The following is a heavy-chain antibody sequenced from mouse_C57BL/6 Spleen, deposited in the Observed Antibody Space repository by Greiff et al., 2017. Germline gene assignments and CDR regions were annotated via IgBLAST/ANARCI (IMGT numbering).Heavy chain of an antibody. V-gene: IGHV5-6*02. D-gene: IGHD2-5*01. Sequence: DVMLVESGGDLVKPGGSLKLSCAASGFTFSSYGMSWVRQTPDKRLEWVATISSGGSYTYYPDSVKGRFTISRDNAKNTLYLQMSSLKSEDTAMYYCARQDSNYGYYAMDYWGQGTSVTVSS. J-gene: IGHJ4*01. CDR2: ISSGGSYT. CDR3: ARQDSNYGYYAMDY. CDR1: GFTFSSYG.